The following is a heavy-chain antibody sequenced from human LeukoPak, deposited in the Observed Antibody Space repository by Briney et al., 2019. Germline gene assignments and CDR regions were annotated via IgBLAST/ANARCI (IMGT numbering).Heavy chain of an antibody. V-gene: IGHV3-33*05. CDR2: ISYEGSTE. D-gene: IGHD1-26*01. CDR1: GFTLNSHA. Sequence: GGSLRLSCAASGFTLNSHAMHWVRQAPGKGLEWVAFISYEGSTEYYAESVKGRFTVSRDNSKNTLYLQVNSLRAEDTAVYYCARDLSGRYVWDYWGQGTLVSVSS. J-gene: IGHJ4*02. CDR3: ARDLSGRYVWDY.